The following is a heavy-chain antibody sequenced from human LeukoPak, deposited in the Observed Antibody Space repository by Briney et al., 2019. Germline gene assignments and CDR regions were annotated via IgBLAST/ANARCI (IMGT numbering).Heavy chain of an antibody. Sequence: ASVKVSCKASGYTFTSYAIHWVRQAPGQRLEWMGWISAGNGNTKYSQNFQGRVTFISSTSATTAFMELSSLRSEDAAVYYCARDSGSGSNDYWGQGTLVTVSS. CDR2: ISAGNGNT. V-gene: IGHV1-3*01. CDR1: GYTFTSYA. J-gene: IGHJ4*02. CDR3: ARDSGSGSNDY. D-gene: IGHD1-26*01.